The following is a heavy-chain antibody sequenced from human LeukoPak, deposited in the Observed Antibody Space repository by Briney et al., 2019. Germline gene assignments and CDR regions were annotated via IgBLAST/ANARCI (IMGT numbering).Heavy chain of an antibody. V-gene: IGHV4-34*01. CDR1: GGSFSGYY. CDR3: ARGRDYVWGSYRLFDY. J-gene: IGHJ4*02. D-gene: IGHD3-16*02. Sequence: SETLSLTCAVYGGSFSGYYWSWIRQPPGKGLEWIGEINHSGSTNYNPSLKSRVTISVDTSKNQFSLKLSSVTAADTAVYYCARGRDYVWGSYRLFDYWGQGTPVTVSS. CDR2: INHSGST.